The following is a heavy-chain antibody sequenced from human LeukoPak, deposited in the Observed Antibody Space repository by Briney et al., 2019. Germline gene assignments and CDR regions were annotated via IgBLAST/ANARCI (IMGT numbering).Heavy chain of an antibody. CDR2: IRSKIYGGTT. Sequence: QSGRSLRPSCTASGFTFDNYAMSWFRQAPGEGLEWVGFIRSKIYGGTTEYAAFVKGRFTISRDDSKSMAYLQMTSLKSEDTAVYYCVRYSGDADYWGQGTLVTVSS. CDR1: GFTFDNYA. D-gene: IGHD5-12*01. J-gene: IGHJ4*02. CDR3: VRYSGDADY. V-gene: IGHV3-49*03.